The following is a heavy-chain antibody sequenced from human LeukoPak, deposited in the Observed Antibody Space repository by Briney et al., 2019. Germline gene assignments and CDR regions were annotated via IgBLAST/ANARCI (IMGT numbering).Heavy chain of an antibody. D-gene: IGHD2-15*01. J-gene: IGHJ6*03. CDR3: AKDLRVGGRGNMDV. Sequence: PGGSLRLSCAAAGFTFSSYAMSWVRQAPGKGLEWVSAISGSGGSTYYADSVKGRFTISRDNSKNTLYLQMNSLRAEDTAVYYCAKDLRVGGRGNMDVWGKGTTVTVSS. CDR1: GFTFSSYA. CDR2: ISGSGGST. V-gene: IGHV3-23*01.